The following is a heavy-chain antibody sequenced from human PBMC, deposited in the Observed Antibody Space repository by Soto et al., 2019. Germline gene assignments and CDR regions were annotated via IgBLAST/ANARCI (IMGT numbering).Heavy chain of an antibody. CDR1: GGSFSGYY. D-gene: IGHD6-13*01. CDR3: ARGNRIAAAAVY. CDR2: INHSGST. J-gene: IGHJ4*02. Sequence: KTSETLSLTXAVYGGSFSGYYWSWIRQPPGKGLEWIGEINHSGSTNYNPSLKSRVTISVDTSKNQFSLKLSSVTAADTAVYYCARGNRIAAAAVYWGQGTLVTVSS. V-gene: IGHV4-34*01.